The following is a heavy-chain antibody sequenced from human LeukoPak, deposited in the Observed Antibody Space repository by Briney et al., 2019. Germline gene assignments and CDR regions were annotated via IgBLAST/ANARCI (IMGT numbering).Heavy chain of an antibody. CDR1: GYTFTTHS. J-gene: IGHJ4*02. V-gene: IGHV7-4-1*02. CDR2: INTNTGNP. CDR3: ARVGEPPYSSSEF. D-gene: IGHD6-13*01. Sequence: ASVKVSCKTSGYTFTTHSMHWVRQAPGQGLEWMGWINTNTGNPTYGPGFTGRFVFSLDTSVTTAYLQITSLKTDDTAVYYCARVGEPPYSSSEFWGQGTLVTVSS.